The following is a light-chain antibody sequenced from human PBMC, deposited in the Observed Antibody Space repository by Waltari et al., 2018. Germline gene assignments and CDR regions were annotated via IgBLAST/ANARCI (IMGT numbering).Light chain of an antibody. V-gene: IGKV1-5*03. Sequence: IQMPQSPSTLSASVGARVTLTCRASQSVSNWLAWYQQKPGKAPKVLIYKSFSLQSGVPSRFSGSGSETEFNFTITSLQPDDFATYYCQQYNVSPYPFGQGTTLE. CDR3: QQYNVSPYP. J-gene: IGKJ2*01. CDR2: KSF. CDR1: QSVSNW.